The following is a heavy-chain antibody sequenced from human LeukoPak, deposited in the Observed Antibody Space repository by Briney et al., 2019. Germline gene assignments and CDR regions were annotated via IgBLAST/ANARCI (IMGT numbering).Heavy chain of an antibody. J-gene: IGHJ4*02. Sequence: GSLRLTCAASGFTFSNYWMSWVRQPPGKGLEWIGSIYYSGSTYYNPSLKSRVTISVDTSKNQFSLKLSSVTAADTAVYYCARGEPPVTTWGQGTLVTVSS. CDR3: ARGEPPVTT. CDR1: GFTFSNYW. D-gene: IGHD4-17*01. V-gene: IGHV4-39*07. CDR2: IYYSGST.